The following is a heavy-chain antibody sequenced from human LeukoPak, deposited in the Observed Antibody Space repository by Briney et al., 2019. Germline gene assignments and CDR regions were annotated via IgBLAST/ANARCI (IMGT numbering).Heavy chain of an antibody. J-gene: IGHJ6*02. Sequence: PGGSLRLSCAASGFTFSSYSMNWVRQAPGKGLEWVSSISSSSYIYYADSVKGRFTISRDNAKNSLYLQMNSLRAEDTAVYYCARSAGGYYGSDGSGMDVWGQGTTVTVSS. D-gene: IGHD3-10*01. CDR3: ARSAGGYYGSDGSGMDV. CDR2: ISSSSYI. CDR1: GFTFSSYS. V-gene: IGHV3-21*01.